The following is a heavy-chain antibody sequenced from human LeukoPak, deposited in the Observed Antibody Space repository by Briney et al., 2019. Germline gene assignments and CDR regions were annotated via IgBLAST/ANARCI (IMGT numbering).Heavy chain of an antibody. D-gene: IGHD4-17*01. CDR2: IKSKTAGGTT. V-gene: IGHV3-15*01. CDR1: GFTFSNAW. Sequence: RGSLRLSCVASGFTFSNAWMSWVRQAPGKGLEWVGRIKSKTAGGTTDYATPVKGRLTISRDDSKNTLYLQMNSLKTEDTAVYYCTTGAQYGDYLWGQGAMVTVSS. CDR3: TTGAQYGDYL. J-gene: IGHJ3*01.